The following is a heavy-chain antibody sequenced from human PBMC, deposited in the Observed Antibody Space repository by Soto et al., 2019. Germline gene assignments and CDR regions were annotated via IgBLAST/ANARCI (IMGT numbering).Heavy chain of an antibody. V-gene: IGHV3-74*01. CDR1: GFTFSTYW. CDR3: VQESPGFAADPDAYHV. CDR2: INDDGTRT. J-gene: IGHJ3*01. Sequence: EVQLVESGGGLVQPGGSLRLSCTASGFTFSTYWMHWVRQAPGKGLVWVSRINDDGTRTNYADSVKGRFTISRDNDKNTLFLQMSRLRAEDTAVYFCVQESPGFAADPDAYHVWGQGTKVTVSS. D-gene: IGHD3-10*01.